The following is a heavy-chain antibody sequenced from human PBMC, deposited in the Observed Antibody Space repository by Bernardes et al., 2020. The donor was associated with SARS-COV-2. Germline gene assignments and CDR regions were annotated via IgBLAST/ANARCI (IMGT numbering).Heavy chain of an antibody. Sequence: LSLTCTVSGGSISSHYWSWIRQPPGKGLEWIGYIYYSGSTNYNPSLKSRVTISVDTSKNQFSLKLSSVTAADTAVYYCAREIVGATFSWFDP. D-gene: IGHD1-26*01. J-gene: IGHJ5*02. CDR3: AREIVGATFSWFDP. V-gene: IGHV4-59*11. CDR1: GGSISSHY. CDR2: IYYSGST.